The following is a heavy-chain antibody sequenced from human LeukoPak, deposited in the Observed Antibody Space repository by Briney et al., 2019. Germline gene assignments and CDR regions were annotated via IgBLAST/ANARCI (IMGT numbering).Heavy chain of an antibody. CDR2: INSSGSTI. V-gene: IGHV3-11*04. CDR3: AATLPGLPGNYKGRAFDV. CDR1: GFTFSHFY. J-gene: IGHJ3*01. D-gene: IGHD3-10*01. Sequence: GGSLRLSCAASGFTFSHFYMTWIRQAPGKGLEWLSYINSSGSTIYYADSVEGRFTSSRDNAKNSLYLQMNSLRAEDTAVYYCAATLPGLPGNYKGRAFDVWGQGTMVTVSS.